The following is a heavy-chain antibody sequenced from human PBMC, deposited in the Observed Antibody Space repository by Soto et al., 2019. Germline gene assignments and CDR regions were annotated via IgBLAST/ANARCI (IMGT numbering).Heavy chain of an antibody. V-gene: IGHV4-59*01. CDR3: ARGCSGGTCYSM. CDR2: IYYTGST. J-gene: IGHJ4*02. CDR1: GGSISSYY. D-gene: IGHD2-15*01. Sequence: SETLSLTCTVSGGSISSYYWTWIRQPPGKGLEWIGYIYYTGSTNYNPSLKSRVTISVDTSKNQFSLKLSSVTAADTAVYYCARGCSGGTCYSMWGQGTLVTVSS.